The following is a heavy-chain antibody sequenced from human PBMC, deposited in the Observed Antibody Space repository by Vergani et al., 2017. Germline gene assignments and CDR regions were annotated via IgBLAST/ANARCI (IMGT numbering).Heavy chain of an antibody. Sequence: EVQPVESGGGLVKPGGSLRLSCTTSGFTFSSAWMSWVRQAPGKGLEWVARIRPKTDGETSDYAAPVKGRFTISSDDSTNTLYLQMNSLKTEATAVYYCTAQTKGELRYYFDYWGQGTLVTVSS. J-gene: IGHJ4*02. CDR2: IRPKTDGETS. CDR1: GFTFSSAW. V-gene: IGHV3-15*01. CDR3: TAQTKGELRYYFDY. D-gene: IGHD3-9*01.